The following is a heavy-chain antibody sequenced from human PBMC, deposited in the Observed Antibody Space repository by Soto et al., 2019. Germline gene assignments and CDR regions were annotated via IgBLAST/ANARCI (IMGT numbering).Heavy chain of an antibody. CDR3: TTARYSGYDYVGY. Sequence: EGSLRLSCAASGFTFSNAWMSWVLQAPEKGLDWVGRIKSKTDGGTTDYAAPVKGRFTISRDDSKNTLYLQMNSLKTEDTAVYYCTTARYSGYDYVGYWGQGTVVTVAS. CDR2: IKSKTDGGTT. V-gene: IGHV3-15*01. D-gene: IGHD5-12*01. J-gene: IGHJ4*02. CDR1: GFTFSNAW.